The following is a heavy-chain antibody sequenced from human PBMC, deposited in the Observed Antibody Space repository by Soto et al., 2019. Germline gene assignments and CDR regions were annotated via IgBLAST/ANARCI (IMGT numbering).Heavy chain of an antibody. CDR3: ARSYDFWSGYYPYYFDY. Sequence: ASVKVSCKASGYTFTSYGISWVRQAPGQGLEWMGWISAYNGDTNYAQKLQGRVTMTTDTSTSTAYMELRSLRSDDTAVYYCARSYDFWSGYYPYYFDYWRQATLVTV. D-gene: IGHD3-3*01. CDR1: GYTFTSYG. J-gene: IGHJ4*02. CDR2: ISAYNGDT. V-gene: IGHV1-18*01.